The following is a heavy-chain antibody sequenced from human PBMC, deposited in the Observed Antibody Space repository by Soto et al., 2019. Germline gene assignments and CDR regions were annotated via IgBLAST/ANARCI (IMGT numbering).Heavy chain of an antibody. V-gene: IGHV4-59*08. CDR1: GGSISSYY. CDR2: IYYSGST. D-gene: IGHD3-3*01. J-gene: IGHJ3*02. Sequence: QVQLQESGPGLVKPSETLSLTCTVSGGSISSYYWSWIRQPPGKGLEWIGYIYYSGSTNYNPSLKSRVTISVDTSKNQFPLKLSSVTAADTAVYYCARQPAYYDFWSGYYTHDAFDIWGQGTMVTVSS. CDR3: ARQPAYYDFWSGYYTHDAFDI.